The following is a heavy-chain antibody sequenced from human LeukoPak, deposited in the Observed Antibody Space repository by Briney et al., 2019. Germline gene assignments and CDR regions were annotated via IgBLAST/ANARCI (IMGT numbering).Heavy chain of an antibody. CDR3: ARRSGYCSSTSCYAPFDY. V-gene: IGHV3-64*01. J-gene: IGHJ4*02. CDR1: GFTFSSYA. Sequence: GGSLRLSCAASGFTFSSYAMHWVRQAPGEGLEYVSAISSNGGSTYYANSVKGRFTISRDNSKNTLYLQMGSLRAEDMAVYYCARRSGYCSSTSCYAPFDYWGQGTLVTVSS. D-gene: IGHD2-2*01. CDR2: ISSNGGST.